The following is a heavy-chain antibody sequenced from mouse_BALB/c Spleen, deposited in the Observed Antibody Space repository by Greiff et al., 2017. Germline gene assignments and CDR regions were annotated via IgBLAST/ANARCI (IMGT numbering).Heavy chain of an antibody. V-gene: IGHV3-2*02. J-gene: IGHJ4*01. CDR3: ATIYDYDGGY. CDR2: ISYSGST. D-gene: IGHD2-4*01. CDR1: GYSITSDYA. Sequence: EVKLQESGPGLVKPSQSLSLTCTVTGYSITSDYAWNWIRQFPGNKLEWMGYISYSGSTSYNPSLKSRISITRDTSKNQFFLQLNSVTTEDTATYYCATIYDYDGGYWGQGTSVTVSS.